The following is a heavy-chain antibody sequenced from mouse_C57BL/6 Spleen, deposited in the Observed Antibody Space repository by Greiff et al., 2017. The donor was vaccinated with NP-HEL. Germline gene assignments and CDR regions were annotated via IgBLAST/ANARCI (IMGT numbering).Heavy chain of an antibody. CDR3: ARPLGLLDAMDY. J-gene: IGHJ4*01. D-gene: IGHD2-3*01. CDR2: IIPSNGGT. Sequence: QVQLQQPGTELVKPGASVKLSCKASGYTFTSYWMHWVKQRPGQGLEWIGNIIPSNGGTNYNEKFKSKATLTVDKSSSTAYMQLSSLTSEDSAVYYCARPLGLLDAMDYWGQGTSVTVSS. CDR1: GYTFTSYW. V-gene: IGHV1-53*01.